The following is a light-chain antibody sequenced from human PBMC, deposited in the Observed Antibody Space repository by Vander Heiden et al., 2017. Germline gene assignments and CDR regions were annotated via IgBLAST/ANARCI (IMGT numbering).Light chain of an antibody. V-gene: IGKV3-11*01. CDR2: DAS. J-gene: IGKJ4*01. Sequence: EIVLTQSPATLSLSPVARATLSCRASQSVSSYLAWYQQKPGQAPRLLIYDASNRATGIPARFSGSGSGTDFTLTISSLEPEDFAVYYCQQRSNWLTFGGGTKVEIK. CDR3: QQRSNWLT. CDR1: QSVSSY.